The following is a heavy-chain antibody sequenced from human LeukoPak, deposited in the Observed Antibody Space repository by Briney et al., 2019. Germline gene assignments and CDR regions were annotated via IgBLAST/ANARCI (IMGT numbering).Heavy chain of an antibody. CDR3: ARDRLGDYDHSGYYDK. J-gene: IGHJ4*02. Sequence: KTGGSLRLSCAASGFTFSDYYMSWLRQAPGKGLEWVAYICDSGRTVYYADSVKGRFTISRDNAKNSVYLQMNNLRAEDTAVYYCARDRLGDYDHSGYYDKWGQGTLVTDSS. CDR1: GFTFSDYY. CDR2: ICDSGRTV. V-gene: IGHV3-11*01. D-gene: IGHD3-22*01.